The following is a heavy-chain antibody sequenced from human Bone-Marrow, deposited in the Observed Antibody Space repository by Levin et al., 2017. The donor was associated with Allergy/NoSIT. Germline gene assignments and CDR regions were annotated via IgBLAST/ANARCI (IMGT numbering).Heavy chain of an antibody. D-gene: IGHD6-13*01. CDR2: ISDSGNT. CDR1: GDSISSSGYY. J-gene: IGHJ5*02. CDR3: ASERRFRSSWSSHYKWFNP. V-gene: IGHV4-39*07. Sequence: ASETLSLTCTVSGDSISSSGYYWGWIRQPPGKGLEWIGSISDSGNTYSNPSLKSRVTITLDTSKNQFSLKLSSVTAADTAVYYCASERRFRSSWSSHYKWFNPWGQGTLVTVSS.